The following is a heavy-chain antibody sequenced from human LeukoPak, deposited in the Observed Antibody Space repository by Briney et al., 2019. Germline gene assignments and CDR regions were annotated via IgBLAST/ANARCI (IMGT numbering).Heavy chain of an antibody. CDR1: GVAFSVYW. D-gene: IGHD5-18*01. V-gene: IGHV3-74*01. CDR2: INEDGTSA. Sequence: PGGSLRLSCAASGVAFSVYWMHWVRQAPGKGLVWVAHINEDGTSASHADSVKGRFTISRDNAKNTLYLQMNSLTVDDTAVYYCARVPTNSYGFGQWGQGSLVTVSS. J-gene: IGHJ4*02. CDR3: ARVPTNSYGFGQ.